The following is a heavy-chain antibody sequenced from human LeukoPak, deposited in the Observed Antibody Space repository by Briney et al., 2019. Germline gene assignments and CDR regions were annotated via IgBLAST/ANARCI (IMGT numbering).Heavy chain of an antibody. CDR3: ARDPHFTSLLGVVYGMDV. Sequence: ASVKVSCKASGYTFTSYYMHWVRQAPGQGLEWMGIINPSGGSTSYAQKFQGRVTMTRDTSTSTVYMELSSLRSEDTAVYYCARDPHFTSLLGVVYGMDVWGQGTTVTVSS. V-gene: IGHV1-46*01. J-gene: IGHJ6*02. CDR1: GYTFTSYY. CDR2: INPSGGST. D-gene: IGHD3-3*02.